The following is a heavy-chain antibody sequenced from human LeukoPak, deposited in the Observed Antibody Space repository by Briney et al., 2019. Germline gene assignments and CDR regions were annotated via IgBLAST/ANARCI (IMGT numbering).Heavy chain of an antibody. V-gene: IGHV3-53*01. J-gene: IGHJ4*02. CDR2: IYSGGST. Sequence: GESLRLSCAASGFTVSSNYMSWVRQAPGKGLEWVSVIYSGGSTYYADSVKGRFTISRDNSKNTLYLQMNSLRAEDTAVYYCARDERSPKGGHWGQGTLVTVSS. CDR3: ARDERSPKGGH. CDR1: GFTVSSNY. D-gene: IGHD3-16*01.